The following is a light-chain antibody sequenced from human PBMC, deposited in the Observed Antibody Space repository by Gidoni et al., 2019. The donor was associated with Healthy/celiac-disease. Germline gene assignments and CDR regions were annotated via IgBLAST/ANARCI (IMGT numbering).Light chain of an antibody. CDR3: QQSYSTKIT. V-gene: IGKV1-39*01. CDR1: QSISIY. J-gene: IGKJ5*01. Sequence: DIHMTHSPSSLSASVGDRVTITCRARQSISIYLNWYQQKPGKAPKLLIYAASSLQSGVPSRFSGSGSGTDFTLTISSLQPEDFATYYCQQSYSTKITFGQGTRLEIK. CDR2: AAS.